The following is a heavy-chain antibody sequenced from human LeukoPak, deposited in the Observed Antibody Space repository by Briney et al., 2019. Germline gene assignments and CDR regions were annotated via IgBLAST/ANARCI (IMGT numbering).Heavy chain of an antibody. V-gene: IGHV3-23*01. J-gene: IGHJ4*02. Sequence: PGGSLRLSCAASGFTFSSYAMHWVRQAPGKGLEWVSSVSGSGGSTHYADSVRGRFTISRDNSKNTLYLQMNSLRAGDTAVYYCAKGVYENNWNYNYFESWGQGTLVTVSS. CDR3: AKGVYENNWNYNYFES. D-gene: IGHD1-7*01. CDR1: GFTFSSYA. CDR2: VSGSGGST.